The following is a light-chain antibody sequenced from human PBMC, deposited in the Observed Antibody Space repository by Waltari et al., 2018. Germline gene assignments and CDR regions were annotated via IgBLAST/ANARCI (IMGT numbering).Light chain of an antibody. J-gene: IGKJ2*01. Sequence: DIQLTQSPSSLSASGGDRGTIPCRASQTISTYLHWYQRTPGKAPKLLTYAALSLQGGVPSRFRVSGSGTDFTLTITNLQPEDFATYYCQSSYITLYTFGQGTKLEI. V-gene: IGKV1-39*01. CDR2: AAL. CDR1: QTISTY. CDR3: QSSYITLYT.